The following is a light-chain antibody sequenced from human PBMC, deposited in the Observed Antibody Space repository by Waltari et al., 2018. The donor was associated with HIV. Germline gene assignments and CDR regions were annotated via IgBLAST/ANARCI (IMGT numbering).Light chain of an antibody. V-gene: IGKV1-8*01. CDR3: QQYYSYPQA. J-gene: IGKJ2*01. CDR2: SAS. CDR1: QEIGTY. Sequence: AIRMTQSPSSLSASTGARVTTSCRASQEIGTYLAWYQHKPGKVPELLMYSASTLQSGLPSRFNGSGSGTDFTLTIDCLQSEDFATYYCQQYYSYPQAFGQGTKLEIK.